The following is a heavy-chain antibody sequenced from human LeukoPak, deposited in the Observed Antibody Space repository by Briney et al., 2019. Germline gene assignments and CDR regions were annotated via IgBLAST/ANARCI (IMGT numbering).Heavy chain of an antibody. Sequence: SVKVSCKASGGTFSSYAISWVRQAPGQGLEWMGGIIPIFGTANYAQKFQGRVTITADESTSTAYMELSSLRSEDTAVYYCARHSGQWLGRDALDYWGQGTLVTVSS. CDR3: ARHSGQWLGRDALDY. J-gene: IGHJ4*02. CDR2: IIPIFGTA. V-gene: IGHV1-69*13. CDR1: GGTFSSYA. D-gene: IGHD6-19*01.